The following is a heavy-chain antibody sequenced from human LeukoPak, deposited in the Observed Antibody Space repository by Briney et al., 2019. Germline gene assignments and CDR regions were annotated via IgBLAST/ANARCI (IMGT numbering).Heavy chain of an antibody. J-gene: IGHJ6*03. V-gene: IGHV3-23*01. CDR3: ARVPCSGGSCYPEDYYYYMDV. CDR2: ISGSGGST. D-gene: IGHD2-15*01. CDR1: GFTLSSYA. Sequence: GGSLRLSCAASGFTLSSYAMSWVRQAPGKGLEWVSAISGSGGSTYYADSVKGRFTISRDNAKNSLYLQMNSLRAEDTAVYYCARVPCSGGSCYPEDYYYYMDVWGKGTTVTVSS.